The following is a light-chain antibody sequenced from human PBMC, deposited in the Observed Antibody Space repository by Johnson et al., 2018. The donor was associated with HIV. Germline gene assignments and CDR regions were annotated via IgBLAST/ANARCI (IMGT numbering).Light chain of an antibody. CDR2: DYN. CDR1: SSNIGNNY. J-gene: IGLJ1*01. Sequence: QSVLSQPPSVSAAPGQKVTISCSGSSSNIGNNYVSCYQQLPGTAPKLLIYDYNKRPSGIPDRFSCSKSRTSATLVITGVQTGDEAYYYCGTWETSLSGGRVFGTGTKVTVL. V-gene: IGLV1-51*01. CDR3: GTWETSLSGGRV.